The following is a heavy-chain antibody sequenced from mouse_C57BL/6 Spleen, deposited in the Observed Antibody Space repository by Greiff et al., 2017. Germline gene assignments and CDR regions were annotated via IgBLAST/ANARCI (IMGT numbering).Heavy chain of an antibody. CDR2: IDPNSGGT. CDR1: GYTFTSYW. J-gene: IGHJ1*03. Sequence: VQLQQPGAELVKPGASVKLSCKASGYTFTSYWMHWVKQRPGRGLDWIGRIDPNSGGTKYNEKFKSKATLTVDKPSSTAYMQLSSLTSEDSAVYYCARFGNYDWYFDVWGTGTTVTVSS. D-gene: IGHD2-1*01. CDR3: ARFGNYDWYFDV. V-gene: IGHV1-72*01.